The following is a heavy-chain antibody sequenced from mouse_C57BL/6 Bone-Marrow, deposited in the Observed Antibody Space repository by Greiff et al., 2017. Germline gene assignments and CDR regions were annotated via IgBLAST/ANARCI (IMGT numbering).Heavy chain of an antibody. CDR1: GYTFTSYG. CDR2: IYPRSGNT. CDR3: ARRRGYYYGSTWYFDV. Sequence: QVQLQQSGAELARPGASVKLSCTASGYTFTSYGISWVKQRTGQGLEWIGEIYPRSGNTYYNEKFKGKATLTADKSSSTAYMELRSLTAEDAAVYFCARRRGYYYGSTWYFDVWGTGTTGTVSS. V-gene: IGHV1-81*01. J-gene: IGHJ1*03. D-gene: IGHD1-1*01.